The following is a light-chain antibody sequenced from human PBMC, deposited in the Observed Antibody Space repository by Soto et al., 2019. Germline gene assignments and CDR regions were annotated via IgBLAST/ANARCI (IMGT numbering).Light chain of an antibody. V-gene: IGKV1-17*01. CDR1: QGIRND. J-gene: IGKJ1*01. Sequence: DIQMTQFPSSLSASVGDRVTITCRASQGIRNDLGWYQQKPGKAPKRLIYAASSLQSGVPSRFSGSGSGTEFTLAISSLQPEDSSTFYCLQHSTYTLTFGQGTKVEIK. CDR2: AAS. CDR3: LQHSTYTLT.